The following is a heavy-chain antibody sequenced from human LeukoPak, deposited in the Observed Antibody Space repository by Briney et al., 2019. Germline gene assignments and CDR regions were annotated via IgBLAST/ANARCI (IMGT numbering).Heavy chain of an antibody. V-gene: IGHV4-39*07. Sequence: SETLSLTCTVSGGSISSSSYYWGCIRQPPGKGLEWIGSIYYSGSTYYNPSLKSRVTISVDTSKNQFSLKLSSVTAADTAVYYCARDEGCSSTSCYGRGAFDIWGQGTMVTVSS. CDR2: IYYSGST. J-gene: IGHJ3*02. CDR1: GGSISSSSYY. D-gene: IGHD2-2*01. CDR3: ARDEGCSSTSCYGRGAFDI.